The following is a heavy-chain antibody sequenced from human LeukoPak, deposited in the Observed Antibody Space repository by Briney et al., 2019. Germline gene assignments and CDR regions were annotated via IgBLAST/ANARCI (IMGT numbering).Heavy chain of an antibody. CDR2: INHSGST. CDR1: GGSFSGYY. D-gene: IGHD2-2*01. Sequence: SETLSLTCAVYGGSFSGYYWSWIRQPPGKGLEWIGEINHSGSTNYNPSLKSRVTISVDTSKNQFSLKLSSVTAADTAVYYCARRRAPRSTSQYYYYYMAVGGKGTTVTVSS. CDR3: ARRRAPRSTSQYYYYYMAV. V-gene: IGHV4-34*01. J-gene: IGHJ6*03.